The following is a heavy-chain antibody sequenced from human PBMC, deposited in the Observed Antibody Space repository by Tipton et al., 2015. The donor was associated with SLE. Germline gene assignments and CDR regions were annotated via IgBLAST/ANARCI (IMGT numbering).Heavy chain of an antibody. J-gene: IGHJ4*02. CDR3: ARGVLRPFDY. D-gene: IGHD1-1*01. Sequence: TLSLTCAGYGGSFSGYYWTWIRQPPGKGLEWIGEINHSGSTNYNPSLKSRVTISVDTSKNQFSLKLSSVTAADTAVYYCARGVLRPFDYWGQGTLVTVSS. CDR2: INHSGST. V-gene: IGHV4-34*01. CDR1: GGSFSGYY.